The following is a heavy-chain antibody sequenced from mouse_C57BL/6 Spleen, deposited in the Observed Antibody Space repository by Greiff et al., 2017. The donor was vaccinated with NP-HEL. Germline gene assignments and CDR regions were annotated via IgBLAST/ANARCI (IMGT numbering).Heavy chain of an antibody. Sequence: EVQLQESGPGLVKPSQSLSLTCSVTGYSITSGYYWNWIRQFPGNKLEWMGYISYDGSNNYNPSLKNRISITRDTSKNQFFLKLNSVTTEDTATYDCAREGFITTVVFDYWGQGTTLTVSS. CDR3: AREGFITTVVFDY. V-gene: IGHV3-6*01. CDR1: GYSITSGYY. D-gene: IGHD1-1*01. J-gene: IGHJ2*01. CDR2: ISYDGSN.